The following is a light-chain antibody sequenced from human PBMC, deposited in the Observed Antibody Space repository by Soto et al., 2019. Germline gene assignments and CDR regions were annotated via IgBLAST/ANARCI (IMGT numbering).Light chain of an antibody. V-gene: IGKV4-1*01. CDR3: HQYYSSPSS. J-gene: IGKJ4*01. CDR1: QSVLASSNNKNL. Sequence: DIVMTQSPDSLAMSLGERATINCKSSQSVLASSNNKNLLAWYQQKPGQPPKLLIYGAPTRESGVPDRFRGSGTGSDFTVTTSAQLADGVGLDHGHQYYSSPSSFGGGTDVEIK. CDR2: GAP.